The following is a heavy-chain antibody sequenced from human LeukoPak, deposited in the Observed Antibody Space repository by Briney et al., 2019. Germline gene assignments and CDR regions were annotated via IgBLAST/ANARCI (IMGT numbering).Heavy chain of an antibody. J-gene: IGHJ4*02. Sequence: RASVKVSCKASGGTFSSYAISWVRQAPGQGLEWMGGIIPIFGTANYAQKFQGRVTITTDESTSTAYMELSSLRSEDTAVYYCATDLDHHCSSTSCYGYWGQGTLVTVSS. CDR3: ATDLDHHCSSTSCYGY. D-gene: IGHD2-2*01. V-gene: IGHV1-69*05. CDR1: GGTFSSYA. CDR2: IIPIFGTA.